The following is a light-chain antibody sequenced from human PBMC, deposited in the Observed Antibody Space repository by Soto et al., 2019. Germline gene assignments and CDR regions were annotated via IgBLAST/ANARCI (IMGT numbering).Light chain of an antibody. J-gene: IGKJ1*01. Sequence: EIVLTQSPGTLSLSPGERATLSCRASQSVSSSYLAWYQQKPGQAPRLLIFGASSRATGIPDRFSGSGSWTDITLTISRLEPEDFAVYYCQQYDSSPWTFGQGTEVEIK. V-gene: IGKV3-20*01. CDR1: QSVSSSY. CDR2: GAS. CDR3: QQYDSSPWT.